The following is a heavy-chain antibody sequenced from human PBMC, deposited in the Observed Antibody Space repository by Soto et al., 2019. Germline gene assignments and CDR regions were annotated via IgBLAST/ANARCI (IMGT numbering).Heavy chain of an antibody. J-gene: IGHJ4*02. CDR1: GFTFSSYA. CDR2: ISGSGGST. D-gene: IGHD6-13*01. V-gene: IGHV3-23*01. CDR3: AKDRFPGIAAAGTVDY. Sequence: PGGSLRLSCAASGFTFSSYAMSWVRQAPGKGLEWVSAISGSGGSTYYADSVKGRFTISRDNSKNTLYLQMNSLRAEDTAVYYCAKDRFPGIAAAGTVDYWGQGTLVTVSS.